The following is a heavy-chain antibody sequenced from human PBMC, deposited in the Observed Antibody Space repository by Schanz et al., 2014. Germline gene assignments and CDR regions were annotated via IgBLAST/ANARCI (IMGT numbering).Heavy chain of an antibody. Sequence: EVQLVESGGGLVQPGGSLRLSCAASGFTFSNYDMHWVRQAIGKGLEWVSGIGPASDPYYAGSVKGRFTISRDNARNTLHLQMDSLRDEDTAVYYCAGGPRGGYIEYWGQGTLVIVSS. CDR2: IGPASDP. CDR1: GFTFSNYD. CDR3: AGGPRGGYIEY. J-gene: IGHJ4*02. V-gene: IGHV3-13*05. D-gene: IGHD3-16*01.